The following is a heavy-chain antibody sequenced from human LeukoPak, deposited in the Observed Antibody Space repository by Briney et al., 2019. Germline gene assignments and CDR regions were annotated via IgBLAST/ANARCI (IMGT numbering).Heavy chain of an antibody. CDR2: INPSSGGT. Sequence: ASVKVSCKASGYSLHAYYMHWVRQAPGQGLEWMGWINPSSGGTKYAQKFQGRVTMARDTSTSTVYMELSSLRSEDTAVYYCARGGSDTYGLFWGQGTLVTVSS. CDR3: ARGGSDTYGLF. D-gene: IGHD5-18*01. CDR1: GYSLHAYY. V-gene: IGHV1-2*02. J-gene: IGHJ4*02.